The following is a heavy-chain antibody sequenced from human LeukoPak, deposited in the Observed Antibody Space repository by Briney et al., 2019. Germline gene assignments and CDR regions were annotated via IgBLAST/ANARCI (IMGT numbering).Heavy chain of an antibody. Sequence: PGGSLRLSCAASGLTFSNAWMSWVRQAPGKGLEWVGRIKSKSDGGTTDYAAPVKGRFTISRDDSKSIAYLQMNSLKTEDTAVYYCTRDGGNSWYVNYFDYWGQGTLVTVSS. V-gene: IGHV3-15*01. CDR2: IKSKSDGGTT. J-gene: IGHJ4*02. D-gene: IGHD6-13*01. CDR1: GLTFSNAW. CDR3: TRDGGNSWYVNYFDY.